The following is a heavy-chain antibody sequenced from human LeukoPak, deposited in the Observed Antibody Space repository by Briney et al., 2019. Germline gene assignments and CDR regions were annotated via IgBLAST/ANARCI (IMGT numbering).Heavy chain of an antibody. D-gene: IGHD3-10*01. Sequence: GGSLRLSCAASGVTFSNAWMSWVRQAPGKGLEWVGRIKSKTDGGTTDYAAPVKGRFTISRDDSKNTLYLQMNSLKTEDTAVYYCTTDLWFGELSGDYWGQGTLVTVSS. CDR2: IKSKTDGGTT. CDR1: GVTFSNAW. V-gene: IGHV3-15*01. CDR3: TTDLWFGELSGDY. J-gene: IGHJ4*02.